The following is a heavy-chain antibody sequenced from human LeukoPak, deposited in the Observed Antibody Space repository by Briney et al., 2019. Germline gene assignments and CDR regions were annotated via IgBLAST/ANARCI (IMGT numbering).Heavy chain of an antibody. CDR3: ARDYTVAIGSTTYFQH. D-gene: IGHD1-1*01. J-gene: IGHJ1*01. V-gene: IGHV7-4-1*02. Sequence: ASVTVSCKASGYIFDIYAMIWVRQAPGQGLEFMGWINTNTGNPTYAQGFTGRFVFSLDTSVSTAYLQISSLKPEDTAFYYCARDYTVAIGSTTYFQHWGQGTLVTVSS. CDR2: INTNTGNP. CDR1: GYIFDIYA.